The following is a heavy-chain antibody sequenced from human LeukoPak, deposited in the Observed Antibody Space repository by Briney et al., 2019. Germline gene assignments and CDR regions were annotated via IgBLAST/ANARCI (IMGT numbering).Heavy chain of an antibody. CDR3: ARDSQFIGPLY. CDR2: IMSDGRST. CDR1: GYSISSGYD. J-gene: IGHJ4*02. V-gene: IGHV3-74*01. Sequence: ETLSLTCTVSGYSISSGYDWGWIRQPPGKGLVWVSRIMSDGRSTYADSVKGRFTTSRDTAKNTLYLQMNSLRAEDTAVYYCARDSQFIGPLYWGQGTLVTVSS. D-gene: IGHD5-24*01.